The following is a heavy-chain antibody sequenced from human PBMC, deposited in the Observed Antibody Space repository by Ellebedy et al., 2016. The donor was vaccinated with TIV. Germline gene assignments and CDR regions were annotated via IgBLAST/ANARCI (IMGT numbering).Heavy chain of an antibody. CDR1: GFTFSSYA. J-gene: IGHJ6*02. CDR2: ISGSGGST. CDR3: TTDWRGNYYGMDV. V-gene: IGHV3-23*01. D-gene: IGHD3-16*01. Sequence: PGGSLRLSCAASGFTFSSYAKSWVRQAPGKGLEWVSAISGSGGSTYYADSVKGLFTISRDNSKNTLYLQMNSLKTEDTAVYYCTTDWRGNYYGMDVWGQGTTVTVSS.